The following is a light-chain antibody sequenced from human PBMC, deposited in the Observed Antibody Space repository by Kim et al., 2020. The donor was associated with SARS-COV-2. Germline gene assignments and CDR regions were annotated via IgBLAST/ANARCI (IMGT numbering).Light chain of an antibody. CDR3: QQYNNWPQT. CDR2: GAS. J-gene: IGKJ1*01. Sequence: VSPGESATLSCRASQSVSSNLAWYQQKPGQAPRLRIYGASTRATGIPARFSGSGSGTEFTLTISSLQSEDFAVYYCQQYNNWPQTFGQGTKVDIK. CDR1: QSVSSN. V-gene: IGKV3-15*01.